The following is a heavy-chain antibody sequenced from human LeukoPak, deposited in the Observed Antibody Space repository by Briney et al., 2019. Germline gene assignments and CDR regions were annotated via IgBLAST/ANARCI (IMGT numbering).Heavy chain of an antibody. J-gene: IGHJ4*02. Sequence: SETLSLTCNVSGASISSDFWSWIRQPAGKGLEWVGRIFSRGIINYNPSLKSRLTMSVDTAKNQFSLNLSSVTAADTAVYYCAREGGSSRNFDYWGQGTLVTVSS. V-gene: IGHV4-4*07. CDR1: GASISSDF. CDR3: AREGGSSRNFDY. CDR2: IFSRGII. D-gene: IGHD6-13*01.